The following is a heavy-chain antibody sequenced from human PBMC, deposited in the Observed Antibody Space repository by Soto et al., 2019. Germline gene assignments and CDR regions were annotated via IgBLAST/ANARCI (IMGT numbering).Heavy chain of an antibody. J-gene: IGHJ5*02. CDR3: AREVGDILVVPAAIKGPENNNLFDP. CDR1: GYTFTGYY. V-gene: IGHV1-2*04. D-gene: IGHD2-2*02. CDR2: INPNSGGT. Sequence: ASVKVSCKASGYTFTGYYMHWVRQAPGQGLEWMGCINPNSGGTNYAQKFQGWVTMTRDTSISTAYVEVSRLRSDDTAVYYCAREVGDILVVPAAIKGPENNNLFDPWGQGTLVTVSS.